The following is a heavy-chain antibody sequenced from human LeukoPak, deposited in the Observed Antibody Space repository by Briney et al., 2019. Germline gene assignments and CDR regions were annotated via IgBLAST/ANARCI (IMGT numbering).Heavy chain of an antibody. Sequence: ASVKVSCRASGYTFTSYYMHWVRQAPGQGLEWMGIINPSGGSTSYAQKFQGRVTMTRDMSTSTVYMELSSLRSEDTAVYYCARELYYYDSSGAFDIWGQGTMVTVSS. J-gene: IGHJ3*02. CDR1: GYTFTSYY. V-gene: IGHV1-46*01. CDR3: ARELYYYDSSGAFDI. D-gene: IGHD3-22*01. CDR2: INPSGGST.